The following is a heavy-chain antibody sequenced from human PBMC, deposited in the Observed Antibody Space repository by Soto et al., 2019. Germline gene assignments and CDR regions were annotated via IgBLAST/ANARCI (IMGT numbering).Heavy chain of an antibody. Sequence: ASVKVSCKASGYTFTTYAMHWVRQAPGQRLEWMGWVNAGNGNTKYSQKFQGRVTITRDTSASTAYMELSSLRSEDTAVYYCARKAPNGSGRGEGFDPWVQGTLVTVSS. CDR2: VNAGNGNT. V-gene: IGHV1-3*01. D-gene: IGHD3-10*01. J-gene: IGHJ5*02. CDR3: ARKAPNGSGRGEGFDP. CDR1: GYTFTTYA.